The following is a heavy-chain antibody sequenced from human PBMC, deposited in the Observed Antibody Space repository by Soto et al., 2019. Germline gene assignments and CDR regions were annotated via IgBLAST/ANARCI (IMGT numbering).Heavy chain of an antibody. CDR3: AKSNRVDYGVRGVIILDY. J-gene: IGHJ4*02. CDR2: ISGSGGST. V-gene: IGHV3-23*01. D-gene: IGHD3-10*01. CDR1: GFTFSSYA. Sequence: GGSLRLSCAASGFTFSSYAMSWVRQAPGKGLEWVSAISGSGGSTYYADSVKGRFTISRDNSKNTLYLQMNSLRAEDTAVYYCAKSNRVDYGVRGVIILDYWGQGTLVTVSS.